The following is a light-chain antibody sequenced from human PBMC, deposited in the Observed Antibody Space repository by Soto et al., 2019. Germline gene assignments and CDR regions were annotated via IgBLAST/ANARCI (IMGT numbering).Light chain of an antibody. J-gene: IGKJ4*01. V-gene: IGKV3-20*01. CDR1: QTVSSY. Sequence: EIVLTQSPGTLSLSPGERATLSCRASQTVSSYLAWYQQKFGQPPRLLIYDASNRATGIPDRFSGSGSGTDFTLTITRLEPEDSAVYYCQQYGRSPLTFGGGTKVDNK. CDR2: DAS. CDR3: QQYGRSPLT.